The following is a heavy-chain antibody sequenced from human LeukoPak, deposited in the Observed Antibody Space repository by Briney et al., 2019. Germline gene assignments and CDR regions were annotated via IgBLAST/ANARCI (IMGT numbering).Heavy chain of an antibody. CDR2: IYYSGST. V-gene: IGHV4-59*01. CDR1: GGSISSYY. Sequence: SETLSLTCTVSGGSISSYYWSWIRQPPGKGLEWIGYIYYSGSTNYNPSLKSRVTISVDTSKNQFPLKLSSVTAADTAVYYCGRYYDSSGYFGAFDIWGQGTMVTVSS. J-gene: IGHJ3*02. D-gene: IGHD3-22*01. CDR3: GRYYDSSGYFGAFDI.